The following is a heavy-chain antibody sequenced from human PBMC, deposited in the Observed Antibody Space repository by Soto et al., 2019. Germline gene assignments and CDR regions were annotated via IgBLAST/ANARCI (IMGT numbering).Heavy chain of an antibody. CDR3: ARGMTPPGAPAWYYFDS. CDR2: FSLSGTT. CDR1: GASITGSSY. Sequence: SETLSLTCTVSGASITGSSYCIWIRQPAGKGLEWIGRFSLSGTTNYNPSLRSRVTMSADVSKNQFSLRLTSVTAAHTALYYCARGMTPPGAPAWYYFDSWGQGTMVTVSS. V-gene: IGHV4-4*07. D-gene: IGHD2-8*02. J-gene: IGHJ4*02.